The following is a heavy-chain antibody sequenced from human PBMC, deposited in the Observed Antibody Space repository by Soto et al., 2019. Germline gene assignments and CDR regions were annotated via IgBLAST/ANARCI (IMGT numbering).Heavy chain of an antibody. CDR3: ARGGALRPNGHVPIAF. CDR1: GASITSGSYS. CDR2: IHVTGYT. Sequence: QLQLQESGSGLVNPSQTLSLTCTVSGASITSGSYSWSWIRQAPGKGIEWIGNIHVTGYTAFSPSLMRRVTMSVDTSKNQFSLNVNSVTAADTAVYFCARGGALRPNGHVPIAFWCQGTLVTVSS. V-gene: IGHV4-30-2*01. J-gene: IGHJ4*02. D-gene: IGHD1-26*01.